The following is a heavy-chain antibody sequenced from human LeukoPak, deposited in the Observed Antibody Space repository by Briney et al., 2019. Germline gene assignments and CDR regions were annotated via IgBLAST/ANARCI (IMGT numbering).Heavy chain of an antibody. D-gene: IGHD3-10*01. CDR1: GFTFSSYW. J-gene: IGHJ4*02. V-gene: IGHV3-7*03. Sequence: GGSLRLSCAASGFTFSSYWMYWVRQAPGKGLEWVANINQDGSEKYYVDSVRGRFTISRDNAENSLYLQMNSLRAEDTAVYYCVRAIGANVSYWGQGTLVTVS. CDR3: VRAIGANVSY. CDR2: INQDGSEK.